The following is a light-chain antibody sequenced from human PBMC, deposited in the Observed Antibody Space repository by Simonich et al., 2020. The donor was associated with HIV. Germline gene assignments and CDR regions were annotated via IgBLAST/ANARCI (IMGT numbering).Light chain of an antibody. CDR3: QQYNNWPPYT. CDR2: DAS. Sequence: EIVLTQSPATLSLSPGERATLSCRASQSVNNYLAWYQQKPGQPPRLLIYDASNRATGIPARCSGSGSGTEFTLTISSMQSEDFAVYYCQQYNNWPPYTFGQGTKLEIK. V-gene: IGKV3-15*01. CDR1: QSVNNY. J-gene: IGKJ2*01.